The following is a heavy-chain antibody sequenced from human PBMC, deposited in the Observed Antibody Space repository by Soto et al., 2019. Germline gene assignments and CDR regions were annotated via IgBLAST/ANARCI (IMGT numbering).Heavy chain of an antibody. CDR1: GGFISCYN. CDR3: ARYKRLIVDS. D-gene: IGHD3-22*01. J-gene: IGHJ4*02. Sequence: ASAAQVPSRAVAGGFISCYNWRWSRPPPGKGLEWIGYIHYSGSTNYNPPLKSRVTITVDTSKNPFSLKLSSVTAADTAVYYCARYKRLIVDSWGRGTLVTVSS. CDR2: IHYSGST. V-gene: IGHV4-59*12.